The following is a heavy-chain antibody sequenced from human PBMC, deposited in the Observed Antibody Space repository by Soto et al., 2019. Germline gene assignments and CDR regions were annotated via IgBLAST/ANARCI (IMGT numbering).Heavy chain of an antibody. CDR3: ATAFGYSGTKFDY. CDR2: FDPEDGET. D-gene: IGHD1-26*01. J-gene: IGHJ4*02. V-gene: IGHV1-24*01. CDR1: GYTLTELS. Sequence: ASVKVSCKVSGYTLTELSMHWVRQAPGKGLEWMGGFDPEDGETIYAQKFQGRVTMTEDTSTDNAYMELSSLRSEDTAVYYCATAFGYSGTKFDYWGQGTLVTVYS.